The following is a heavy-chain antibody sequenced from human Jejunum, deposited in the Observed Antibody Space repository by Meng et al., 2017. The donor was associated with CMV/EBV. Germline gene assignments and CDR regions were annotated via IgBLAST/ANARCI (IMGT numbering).Heavy chain of an antibody. Sequence: GFTVSRHYMGWVRQAPGRGLEWVSVIYSGGTTYYADSVKGRFTISRDNSKNTLYLQMNSLRVEDTAVYYCARDSGADSVATGDSDYWGQGTLVPSPQ. V-gene: IGHV3-53*05. CDR1: GFTVSRHY. CDR2: IYSGGTT. J-gene: IGHJ4*02. CDR3: ARDSGADSVATGDSDY. D-gene: IGHD5-12*01.